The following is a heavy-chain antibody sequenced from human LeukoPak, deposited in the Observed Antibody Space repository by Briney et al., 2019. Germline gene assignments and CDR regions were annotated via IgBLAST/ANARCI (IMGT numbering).Heavy chain of an antibody. J-gene: IGHJ4*02. V-gene: IGHV3-48*03. Sequence: PGGSLRLSCVASGFTFSSYEMSWVRQAPGKGLEWLSYISSSGSTIYYADFVKGRFTISRDYAKNSVYLQMNSLRAEDTAVYYCARETYFDYWGQGTLLTVSS. CDR3: ARETYFDY. CDR1: GFTFSSYE. CDR2: ISSSGSTI.